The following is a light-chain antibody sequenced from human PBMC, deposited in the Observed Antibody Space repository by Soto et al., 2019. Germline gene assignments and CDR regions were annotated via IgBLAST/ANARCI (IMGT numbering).Light chain of an antibody. CDR1: QSVLYSSNNKNY. CDR3: QQLNSYPLT. V-gene: IGKV4-1*01. Sequence: DIVMTQAPASLSVSLCERATINCKSIQSVLYSSNNKNYLAWYQQKPGQPPKLLIYWASTRESGVPDRFSGSGSGTDFTLTISSLQPEDFATYYCQQLNSYPLTFGGGTKVDIK. CDR2: WAS. J-gene: IGKJ4*01.